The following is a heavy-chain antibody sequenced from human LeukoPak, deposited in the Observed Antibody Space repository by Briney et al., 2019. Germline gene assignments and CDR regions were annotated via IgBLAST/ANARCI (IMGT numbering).Heavy chain of an antibody. V-gene: IGHV4-30-2*01. CDR1: GGSISSGGYY. CDR3: ARDRQQLVPYFDY. CDR2: IYHSGST. D-gene: IGHD6-13*01. J-gene: IGHJ4*02. Sequence: PSQTLSLTCTVSGGSISSGGYYWSWIRQPPGKGLEWIGYIYHSGSTYYNPSLKSRVTISVDRSKNQFSLKLSSVTAADTAVYYCARDRQQLVPYFDYWGQGTLVTVSS.